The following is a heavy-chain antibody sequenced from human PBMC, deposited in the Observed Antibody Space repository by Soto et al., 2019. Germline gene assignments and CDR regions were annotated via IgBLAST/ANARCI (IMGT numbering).Heavy chain of an antibody. V-gene: IGHV1-18*01. CDR3: ERVVRGRAVAAFHL. D-gene: IGHD6-19*01. Sequence: GASVKGDCQASGSSFTGYGISWVRQAPGQGLEWMGWISAYNGNTNYAQKLQGRVTMTTDTSTSTAYMELRSLRSDDTAVYYCERVVRGRAVAAFHLWGQGTLVTVSS. CDR1: GSSFTGYG. J-gene: IGHJ5*02. CDR2: ISAYNGNT.